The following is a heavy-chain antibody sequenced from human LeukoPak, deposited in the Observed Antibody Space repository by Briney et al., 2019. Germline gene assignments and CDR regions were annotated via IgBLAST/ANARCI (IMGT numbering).Heavy chain of an antibody. Sequence: SETLSLTCAVYGGSFSGYYWSWIRQPPGKGLEWMGEINHSGSTNYNPSLKSRVTISVDTSKNQFSLKLSSVTAADTAVYYCAGLYYDSSGQPFDYWGQGTLVTVSS. D-gene: IGHD3-22*01. CDR2: INHSGST. CDR1: GGSFSGYY. J-gene: IGHJ4*02. V-gene: IGHV4-34*01. CDR3: AGLYYDSSGQPFDY.